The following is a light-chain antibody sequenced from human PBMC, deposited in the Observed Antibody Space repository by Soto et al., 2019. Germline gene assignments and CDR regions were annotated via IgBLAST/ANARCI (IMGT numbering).Light chain of an antibody. Sequence: DVRMAESPSVRSSGGDDRVTITWRASQNIGKHLNWYQKKPGKAPKFLIYGASTLQSGVPSRFTGSGSGTGFTLTVNSLQAEDFATYYCQQGYSSPATFGQATPLDLK. CDR3: QQGYSSPAT. CDR2: GAS. CDR1: QNIGKH. V-gene: IGKV1-39*01. J-gene: IGKJ5*01.